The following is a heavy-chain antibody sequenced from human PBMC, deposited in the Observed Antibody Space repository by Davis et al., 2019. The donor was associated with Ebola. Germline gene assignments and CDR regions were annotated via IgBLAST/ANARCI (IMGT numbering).Heavy chain of an antibody. Sequence: ASVKVSCKASGYTFTSYGISWVRQAPGQGLEWMGWISAYNGNTNYAQKLQGRVTMTTDTSTSTAYMELRSLRSDDTAVYYCAKHSSGYYYEVYFDYWGQGTLVTVSS. J-gene: IGHJ4*02. D-gene: IGHD3-22*01. CDR2: ISAYNGNT. CDR1: GYTFTSYG. V-gene: IGHV1-18*01. CDR3: AKHSSGYYYEVYFDY.